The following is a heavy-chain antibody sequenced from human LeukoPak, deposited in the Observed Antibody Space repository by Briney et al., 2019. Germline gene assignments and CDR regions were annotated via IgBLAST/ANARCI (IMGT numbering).Heavy chain of an antibody. Sequence: VQPGGSLRLSCAASGFTFATFWMTWVRQAPGKGLEWVANIKQDGSEKYYVDSVKGRFTISRDNAKNSLCLQMNSLRAEDTAVYYCARGGGSSDSWGLGTLVTVSS. J-gene: IGHJ4*02. D-gene: IGHD2-15*01. CDR1: GFTFATFW. CDR3: ARGGGSSDS. CDR2: IKQDGSEK. V-gene: IGHV3-7*04.